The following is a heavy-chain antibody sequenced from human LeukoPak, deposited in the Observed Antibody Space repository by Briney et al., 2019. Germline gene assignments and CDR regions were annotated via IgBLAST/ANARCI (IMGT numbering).Heavy chain of an antibody. CDR2: ISSSSSTI. V-gene: IGHV3-48*01. J-gene: IGHJ4*02. CDR1: GFTFSTYS. Sequence: GGSLRLSCAASGFTFSTYSMNWVRQAPGKGLEWVPYISSSSSTIYYADSVKGRFTISRDNAKNSLYLQMNSLRAEDTAVYYCAKVRIVGATTGFDYWGQGTLVTVSS. CDR3: AKVRIVGATTGFDY. D-gene: IGHD1-26*01.